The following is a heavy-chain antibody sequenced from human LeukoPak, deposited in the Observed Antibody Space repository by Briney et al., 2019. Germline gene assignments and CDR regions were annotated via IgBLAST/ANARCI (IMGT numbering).Heavy chain of an antibody. D-gene: IGHD1-26*01. Sequence: SQTLSLTCAISGDSVSSNSAAWNWIRQSPSRGLEWLGRTYYRSKWYNDYAVSVKSRITINPDTSKNQFSLQLNSVTPEDTAVYXXXRGXPXXXSYRGVYFDYWGQGTLVTVSS. CDR3: XRGXPXXXSYRGVYFDY. V-gene: IGHV6-1*01. J-gene: IGHJ4*02. CDR2: TYYRSKWYN. CDR1: GDSVSSNSAA.